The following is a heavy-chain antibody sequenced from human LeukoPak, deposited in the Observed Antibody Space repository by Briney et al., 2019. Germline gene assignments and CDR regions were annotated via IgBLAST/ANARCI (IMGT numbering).Heavy chain of an antibody. CDR2: IYPGDSDT. Sequence: GESLKISCNVSGYSFTNYWIAWVRQMPGKGLEWMGIIYPGDSDTRYSPSFQGQVTISADKSISTAYLQWSSLNASDTAMYYCARRVAAAGTWWFDPWGQGTLVTVSS. CDR3: ARRVAAAGTWWFDP. D-gene: IGHD6-13*01. CDR1: GYSFTNYW. J-gene: IGHJ5*02. V-gene: IGHV5-51*01.